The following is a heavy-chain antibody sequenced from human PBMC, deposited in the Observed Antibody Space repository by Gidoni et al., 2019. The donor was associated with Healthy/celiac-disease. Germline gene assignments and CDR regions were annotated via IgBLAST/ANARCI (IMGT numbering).Heavy chain of an antibody. V-gene: IGHV1-69*04. J-gene: IGHJ6*02. CDR1: GGTFSSYA. CDR3: AGTLAVAGSRIPYYYYGMDV. CDR2: IIPILGIA. D-gene: IGHD6-19*01. Sequence: QVQLVQSGAEVKKPGSSVKVSCKASGGTFSSYAISWVRQAPGQGLEWMGRIIPILGIANYAQKFQGRVTITADKSTSTAYMELSSLRSEDTAVYYCAGTLAVAGSRIPYYYYGMDVWGQGTTVTVSS.